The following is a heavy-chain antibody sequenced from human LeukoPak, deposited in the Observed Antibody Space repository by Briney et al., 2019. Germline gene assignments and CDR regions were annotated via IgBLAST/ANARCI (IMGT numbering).Heavy chain of an antibody. D-gene: IGHD3-22*01. V-gene: IGHV1-69*01. CDR1: GGTFSSYA. Sequence: GSSVKVSCKASGGTFSSYAISWVRRAPGQGLEWMGGIIPIFGTANYAQKFQGRVTITADESTSTAYMELSSLRSEDTAVYYCARSFSYDSSGYSYYFDYWGQGTLVTVSS. CDR3: ARSFSYDSSGYSYYFDY. CDR2: IIPIFGTA. J-gene: IGHJ4*02.